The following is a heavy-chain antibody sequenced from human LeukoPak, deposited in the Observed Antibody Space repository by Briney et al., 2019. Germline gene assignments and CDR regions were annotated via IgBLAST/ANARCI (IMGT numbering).Heavy chain of an antibody. J-gene: IGHJ6*02. CDR2: IYPGDSDT. Sequence: GESLKISCNGSGYSFTSYWIGWVRQMSGKGLEWMGIIYPGDSDTRYSPSFQGQVTISADKSISTAYLQWSSLKASDTAMYYCARLRQWGPPKYGMDVWGQGTAVTVSS. CDR1: GYSFTSYW. CDR3: ARLRQWGPPKYGMDV. V-gene: IGHV5-51*01. D-gene: IGHD3-16*01.